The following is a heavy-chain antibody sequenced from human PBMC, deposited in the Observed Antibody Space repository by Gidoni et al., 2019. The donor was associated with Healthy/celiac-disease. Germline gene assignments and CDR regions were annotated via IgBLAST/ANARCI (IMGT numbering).Heavy chain of an antibody. CDR1: GYTITELS. J-gene: IGHJ3*02. CDR3: AGTAIDSSGYSQSGAFDI. V-gene: IGHV1-24*01. D-gene: IGHD3-22*01. Sequence: QVQLVQSGAEVKKPGASVKVSCKVSGYTITELSMHWVRQAPGKGLEWMGGFDPEDGETIYAQKFQGRVTMTEDTSTDTAYMELSSLRSEDTAVYYCAGTAIDSSGYSQSGAFDIWGQGTMVTVSS. CDR2: FDPEDGET.